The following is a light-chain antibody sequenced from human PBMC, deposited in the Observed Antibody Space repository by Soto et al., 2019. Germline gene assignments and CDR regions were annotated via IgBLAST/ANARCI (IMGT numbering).Light chain of an antibody. CDR2: RDS. CDR1: NIGSKN. J-gene: IGLJ2*01. CDR3: RVWDSSTVV. Sequence: SSELTQPLSVSVALGQTARITCGGNNIGSKNVHWYQQKPGQAPVLVIYRDSNRPSGIPERFSGSNSGNTATLTISRAQAGDEADYYCRVWDSSTVVFGGGTQLTVL. V-gene: IGLV3-9*01.